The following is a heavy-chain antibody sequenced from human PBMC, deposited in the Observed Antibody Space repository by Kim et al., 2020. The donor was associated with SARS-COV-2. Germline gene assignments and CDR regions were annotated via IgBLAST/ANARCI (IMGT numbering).Heavy chain of an antibody. D-gene: IGHD1-1*01. Sequence: NNYSEKSVRGRFTIASDTSKDMVILQINSLTTGDTAVYFCARDGNFYFDYWGQGTLVTVSS. V-gene: IGHV3-30-3*01. CDR3: ARDGNFYFDY. J-gene: IGHJ4*02. CDR2: NN.